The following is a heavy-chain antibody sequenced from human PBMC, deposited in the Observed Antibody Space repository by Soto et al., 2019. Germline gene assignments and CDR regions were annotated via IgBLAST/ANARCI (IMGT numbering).Heavy chain of an antibody. D-gene: IGHD2-2*01. V-gene: IGHV4-59*01. J-gene: IGHJ6*03. CDR3: ARGYCSTTSCYVGFYYMDV. CDR1: GDSINSYY. Sequence: QVQLQESGPGLVKPSETLSLTCTVSGDSINSYYWSWIRQPPGKGLEWIGYIYYSGSTMYDPSLKSRVTISLGTSKNQFSLKLSSVTAADTAVYYCARGYCSTTSCYVGFYYMDVWGKGTAVIVSS. CDR2: IYYSGST.